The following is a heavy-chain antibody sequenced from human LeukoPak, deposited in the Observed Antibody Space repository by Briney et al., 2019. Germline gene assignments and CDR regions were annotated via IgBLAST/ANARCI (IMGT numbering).Heavy chain of an antibody. Sequence: ASVKVSCKVSGYTLTELSMHWVRQAPGKGLEGMGGFDPEDGETIYAQKFQGRVTMTEDTSTDTAYMELSSLRSEDTAVYYCATRSGTIFGVVIPLDYWGQGTLVTVSS. V-gene: IGHV1-24*01. D-gene: IGHD3-3*01. J-gene: IGHJ4*02. CDR2: FDPEDGET. CDR1: GYTLTELS. CDR3: ATRSGTIFGVVIPLDY.